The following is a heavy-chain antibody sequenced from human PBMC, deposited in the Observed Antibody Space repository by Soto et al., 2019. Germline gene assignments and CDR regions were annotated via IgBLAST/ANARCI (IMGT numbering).Heavy chain of an antibody. V-gene: IGHV3-48*02. CDR1: GFTFSSYS. CDR2: ISTTSSSI. J-gene: IGHJ4*02. Sequence: LRLSCAASGFTFSSYSMNWVRQAPGKGLEWISYISTTSSSIYYADSVKGRFTISRDNAKNSLFLQMNSLRDEDTAVYYCARKGGAFDYWGQGALVTVSS. CDR3: ARKGGAFDY. D-gene: IGHD1-26*01.